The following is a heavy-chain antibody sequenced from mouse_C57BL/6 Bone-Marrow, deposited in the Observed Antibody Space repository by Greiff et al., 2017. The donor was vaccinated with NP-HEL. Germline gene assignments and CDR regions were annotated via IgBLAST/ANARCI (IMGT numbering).Heavy chain of an antibody. J-gene: IGHJ4*01. D-gene: IGHD1-1*01. Sequence: QVQLQQPGAELVKPGASVKMSCKASGYTFTSYWITWVKQRPGQGLVWIGDIYPGSGSTNYNEKFKSKATLTVDTSSSTAYMQISSLTSEDSAVYYGARTGYYGMMDYWGQGTSVTVSS. CDR1: GYTFTSYW. CDR3: ARTGYYGMMDY. CDR2: IYPGSGST. V-gene: IGHV1-55*01.